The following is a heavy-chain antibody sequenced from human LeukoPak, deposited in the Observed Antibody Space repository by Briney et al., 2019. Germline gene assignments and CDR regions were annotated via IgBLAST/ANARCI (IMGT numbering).Heavy chain of an antibody. Sequence: GGSQRLSCAASGFTFSGHWMTWVRQAPGKGLEWVANIKEDGSKKNYVDSVKGRFTISRDNAKNSLYLQMTSLRAEDTAMYYCATPLDCHDNSGFHQGGDWGQGTLVTVSS. CDR2: IKEDGSKK. D-gene: IGHD3-22*01. J-gene: IGHJ4*02. V-gene: IGHV3-7*03. CDR3: ATPLDCHDNSGFHQGGD. CDR1: GFTFSGHW.